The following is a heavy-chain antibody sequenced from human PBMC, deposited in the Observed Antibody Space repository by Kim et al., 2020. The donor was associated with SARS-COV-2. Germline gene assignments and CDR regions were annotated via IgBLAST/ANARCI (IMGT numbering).Heavy chain of an antibody. D-gene: IGHD6-19*01. CDR2: ISGSGGAT. J-gene: IGHJ4*02. V-gene: IGHV3-23*01. CDR3: AKDASYSSGWYFDY. CDR1: GFTFSNYA. Sequence: GGSLRLSCAASGFTFSNYAMNWVRQAPGKGLEWVSSISGSGGATYSADPVKCRLTISRDNSKNTLYLQMNSLRAEDTAVYHCAKDASYSSGWYFDYWGQG.